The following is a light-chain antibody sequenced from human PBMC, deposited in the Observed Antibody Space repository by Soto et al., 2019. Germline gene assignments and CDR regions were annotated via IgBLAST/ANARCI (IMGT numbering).Light chain of an antibody. J-gene: IGLJ1*01. V-gene: IGLV2-14*01. Sequence: QSVLTQPASVSGSPGKSITISCTGTSSDVGGYNYVSWYQQHPGKAPKLIIYEVRNRPSGVSNRFSASKSGKTASLTISGLQAEDEADYYCSSYTSSTTYVFGTGTKLTVL. CDR2: EVR. CDR1: SSDVGGYNY. CDR3: SSYTSSTTYV.